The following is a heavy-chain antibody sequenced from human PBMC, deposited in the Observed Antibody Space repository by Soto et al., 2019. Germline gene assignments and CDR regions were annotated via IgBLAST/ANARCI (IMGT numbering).Heavy chain of an antibody. D-gene: IGHD1-1*01. V-gene: IGHV4-31*03. J-gene: IGHJ4*02. CDR1: GGSISSGGYY. Sequence: QVQLQESGPGLVQPSQTLSLACTVSGGSISSGGYYWSWIRQHPGKGLEWIGYIYYSGSTYYNPSLKSRVTIAVDTSKNQCSQTLSSAPAADPAVYYPARERDVYNSIDYWGQGTLVTVSS. CDR2: IYYSGST. CDR3: ARERDVYNSIDY.